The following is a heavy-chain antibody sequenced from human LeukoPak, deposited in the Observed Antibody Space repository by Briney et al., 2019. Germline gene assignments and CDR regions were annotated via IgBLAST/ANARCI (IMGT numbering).Heavy chain of an antibody. Sequence: ASVKVSCKASGGTFSSYAISWVRQAPGQGLEWMGGSIPIFGTANYAQKFQGRVTITADESTSTAYMELSSLRSEDTAVYYCASKYCSSTSCYYFDYWGQGTLVTVSS. J-gene: IGHJ4*02. CDR1: GGTFSSYA. D-gene: IGHD2-2*01. CDR3: ASKYCSSTSCYYFDY. V-gene: IGHV1-69*13. CDR2: SIPIFGTA.